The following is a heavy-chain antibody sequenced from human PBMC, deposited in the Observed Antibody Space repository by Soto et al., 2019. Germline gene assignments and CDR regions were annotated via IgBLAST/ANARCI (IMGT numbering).Heavy chain of an antibody. D-gene: IGHD3-10*01. CDR2: IIPILGLQ. J-gene: IGHJ5*02. V-gene: IGHV1-69*02. CDR3: ARPRADSGSYFGCDP. Sequence: QVQLVQSGAEVKKPGSSVKVSCKASGGTLSSYPISWVRQAPGQGIEWMGRIIPILGLQNYAEKYQGRLTITADKTTTTAYMELSSLRSEDTAVYYCARPRADSGSYFGCDPWGQGTLVTVSS. CDR1: GGTLSSYP.